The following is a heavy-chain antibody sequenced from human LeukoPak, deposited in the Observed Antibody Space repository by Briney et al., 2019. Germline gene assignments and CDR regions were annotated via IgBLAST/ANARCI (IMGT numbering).Heavy chain of an antibody. V-gene: IGHV4-39*01. D-gene: IGHD3-3*01. CDR3: ARQGPYDFSYYFDY. CDR2: GYYSGNT. CDR1: GGSISSSSYY. Sequence: PSETLSLTCTVSGGSISSSSYYWGWIRQPPGKGLEWIGNGYYSGNTYQNPSLKSRVTISVDTSKNQFSLKLSSVTAADTAVYYCARQGPYDFSYYFDYWGQGTLVTVSS. J-gene: IGHJ4*02.